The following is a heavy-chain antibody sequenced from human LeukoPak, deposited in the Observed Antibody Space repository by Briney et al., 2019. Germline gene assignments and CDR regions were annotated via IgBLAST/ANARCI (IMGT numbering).Heavy chain of an antibody. CDR2: INHSGST. Sequence: SETLSPTCAVYGGSFSGYYWSWIRQPPGKGLEWIGEINHSGSTNYNPSLKSRVTISVDTSKNQFSLKLSSVTAADTAVYYCARGSGIAAAGTRDFDYWGQGTLVTVSS. D-gene: IGHD6-13*01. J-gene: IGHJ4*02. CDR3: ARGSGIAAAGTRDFDY. CDR1: GGSFSGYY. V-gene: IGHV4-34*01.